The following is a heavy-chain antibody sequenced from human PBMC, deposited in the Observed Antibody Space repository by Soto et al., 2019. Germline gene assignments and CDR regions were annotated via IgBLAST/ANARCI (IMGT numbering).Heavy chain of an antibody. CDR3: ARDRSYSRGRFDY. V-gene: IGHV4-61*01. CDR2: IYYTGST. J-gene: IGHJ4*02. Sequence: QVQLQESGPGLVKPSETLSLTCTVSGDSVSSSSFYWTWIRQPPGKGLEWIGYIYYTGSTDYNPSLKSRATISVDTSKNQLSRKLSSVTAADTAVYYCARDRSYSRGRFDYWGQGTLVTVSS. D-gene: IGHD6-19*01. CDR1: GDSVSSSSFY.